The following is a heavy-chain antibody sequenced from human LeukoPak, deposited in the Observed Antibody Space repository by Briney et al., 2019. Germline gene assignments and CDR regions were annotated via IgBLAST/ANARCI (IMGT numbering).Heavy chain of an antibody. V-gene: IGHV3-48*03. J-gene: IGHJ4*02. CDR1: GFTFSSYE. Sequence: GGSLRLSCAASGFTFSSYEMNWVRQAPGKGLEWVSYISSSGSTIYYADSVKGRFTIPRDNAKNSLYLQMNSLRAEDTAVYYCARGKSSGPGLDYWGQGTLVTVSS. CDR3: ARGKSSGPGLDY. D-gene: IGHD3-22*01. CDR2: ISSSGSTI.